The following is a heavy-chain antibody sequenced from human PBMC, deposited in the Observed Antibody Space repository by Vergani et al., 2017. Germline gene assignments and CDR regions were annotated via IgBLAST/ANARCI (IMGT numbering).Heavy chain of an antibody. Sequence: QVQLQESGPGLVKPSETLSLTCTVSGGSISSYYWSWIRQPPGKGLEWIGYIYYSGSTNYNPSLKSRVTISVDTSKNQFTLKLSSVTAADTAVYYCARAEILTGYHTTGYYMDVGRKGTTVTVSS. CDR1: GGSISSYY. D-gene: IGHD3-9*01. CDR2: IYYSGST. CDR3: ARAEILTGYHTTGYYMDV. J-gene: IGHJ6*03. V-gene: IGHV4-59*01.